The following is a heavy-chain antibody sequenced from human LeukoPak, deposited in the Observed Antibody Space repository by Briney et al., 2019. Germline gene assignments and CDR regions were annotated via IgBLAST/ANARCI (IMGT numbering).Heavy chain of an antibody. CDR3: ARHEENPGFSSQ. Sequence: GGSLRLSCAASGFTFSRYWMSWVRQTPGKGLEWVANINQDGGGKYYVDSVKGRFTISRDNAKNSLYLQMNSLTAEDTAIYYCARHEENPGFSSQWGQGTLVAVSS. V-gene: IGHV3-7*01. CDR1: GFTFSRYW. J-gene: IGHJ4*02. CDR2: INQDGGGK. D-gene: IGHD6-19*01.